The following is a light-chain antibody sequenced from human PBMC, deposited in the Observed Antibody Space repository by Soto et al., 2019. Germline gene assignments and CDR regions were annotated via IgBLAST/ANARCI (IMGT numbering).Light chain of an antibody. V-gene: IGKV3-11*01. CDR3: QQLSNWLT. CDR1: QSVSSY. Sequence: EIVLTQSPATLSLSPVERATLSCRASQSVSSYLAWYQQKPGQAPRLLIYDASNRATGIPARFSGSGSGTDFPLTISSLEREDFAVYDFQQLSNWLTFGGGTKVEIK. CDR2: DAS. J-gene: IGKJ4*01.